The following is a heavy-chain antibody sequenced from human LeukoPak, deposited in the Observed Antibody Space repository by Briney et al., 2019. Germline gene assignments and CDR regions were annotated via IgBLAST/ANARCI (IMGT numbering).Heavy chain of an antibody. V-gene: IGHV3-53*01. J-gene: IGHJ4*02. CDR1: GFTVSSNY. D-gene: IGHD1-26*01. CDR2: IYSGGST. CDR3: ARLSYSGSYYFFDY. Sequence: GGSLRLSCVVSGFTVSSNYMSRVRQASGKGLEWVSIIYSGGSTYYADSVKGRFTISGDNSKNTLYLQMNSLRAEDTAVYYCARLSYSGSYYFFDYWGQGALVSVSS.